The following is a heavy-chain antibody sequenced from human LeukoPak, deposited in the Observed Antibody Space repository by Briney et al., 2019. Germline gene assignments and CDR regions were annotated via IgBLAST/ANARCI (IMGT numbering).Heavy chain of an antibody. CDR2: VSGSGGST. V-gene: IGHV3-23*01. D-gene: IGHD6-6*01. Sequence: GGSLRLSCAASRFTFSSYAMTWVRQAPGKGLEGVSAVSGSGGSTYYADSVKGRFTTSRDNSKNTLYLQMNSLRAEDTALYYCAKEGIAARPGWFDPRGQGTLVTVSS. CDR1: RFTFSSYA. CDR3: AKEGIAARPGWFDP. J-gene: IGHJ5*02.